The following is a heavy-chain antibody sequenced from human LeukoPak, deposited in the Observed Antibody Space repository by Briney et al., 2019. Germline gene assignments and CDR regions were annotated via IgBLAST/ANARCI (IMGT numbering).Heavy chain of an antibody. Sequence: GGSLRLSCAASGFTFSSYAMHWVRQAPGKGLEWVAVISYDGSNKYYADSVKGRFTISRDNFKNTLYLQMNSLRAEDTAVYYCARDEYSYGSQYGMDVWGQGTTVTVSS. CDR1: GFTFSSYA. V-gene: IGHV3-30*04. CDR3: ARDEYSYGSQYGMDV. J-gene: IGHJ6*02. CDR2: ISYDGSNK. D-gene: IGHD5-18*01.